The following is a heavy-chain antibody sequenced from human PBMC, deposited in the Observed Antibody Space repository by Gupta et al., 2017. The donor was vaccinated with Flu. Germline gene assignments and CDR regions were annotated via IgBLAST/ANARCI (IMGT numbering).Heavy chain of an antibody. Sequence: QLQLQESGPGLVKPSETLSLTCTVPGGSISSSSYYWGWIRQPPEKGLEWIGSIYYSGSTYDNPSLKSRVTISVDTSKNQFSLKLSSVTAADTAVYYGAIDGMWVGDYYYGMDVWGQGTTVTGSS. D-gene: IGHD1-26*01. V-gene: IGHV4-39*02. CDR1: GGSISSSSYY. CDR3: AIDGMWVGDYYYGMDV. J-gene: IGHJ6*02. CDR2: IYYSGST.